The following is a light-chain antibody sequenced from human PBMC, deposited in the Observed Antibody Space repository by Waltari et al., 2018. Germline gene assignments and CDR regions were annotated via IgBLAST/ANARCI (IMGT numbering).Light chain of an antibody. J-gene: IGLJ2*01. CDR1: SSNIGSNY. CDR3: AAWDDGLSGVV. V-gene: IGLV1-47*01. Sequence: QSVLTQPPSASGTPGQRVTISCSGSSSNIGSNYVYWYQQLPGTAPKLLIYRTNQGPPGGPDRVSGSNSGTAASLALSGLRSEVEADYYCAAWDDGLSGVVFGGGTKLTVL. CDR2: RTN.